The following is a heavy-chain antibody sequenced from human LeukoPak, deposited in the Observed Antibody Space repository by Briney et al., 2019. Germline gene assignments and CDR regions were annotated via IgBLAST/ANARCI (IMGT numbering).Heavy chain of an antibody. V-gene: IGHV6-1*01. D-gene: IGHD6-19*01. CDR1: GDSASSNSAA. CDR2: TYYKSKWYN. CDR3: ARVQRNSIAVAGTGGDY. J-gene: IGHJ4*02. Sequence: SQTLSLTCAISGDSASSNSAAWNWIRQSPSRGLEWLGRTYYKSKWYNDYAVSLKSRITINPDTSKNQFSLHLNSVTAADTAVYYCARVQRNSIAVAGTGGDYWGQGTLVTVSS.